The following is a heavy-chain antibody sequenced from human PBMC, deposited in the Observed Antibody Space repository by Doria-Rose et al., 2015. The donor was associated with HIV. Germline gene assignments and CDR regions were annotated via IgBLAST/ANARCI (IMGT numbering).Heavy chain of an antibody. D-gene: IGHD3-10*01. Sequence: QVQLQESGPGLVWPSQTLSLTCTVSGDSISSGDSFWSWIRQPPGKGPEWIGYISSSGTTYYYPSLRGRLTISLDASKNQFSLNLNSVTAADTAVYYCARARNYGFPHFFDFWGQGTRVTVSS. CDR1: GDSISSGDSF. CDR2: ISSSGTT. CDR3: ARARNYGFPHFFDF. J-gene: IGHJ4*02. V-gene: IGHV4-30-4*01.